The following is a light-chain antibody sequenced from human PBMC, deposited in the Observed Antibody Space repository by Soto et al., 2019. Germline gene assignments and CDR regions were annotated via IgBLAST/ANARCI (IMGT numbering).Light chain of an antibody. J-gene: IGKJ4*01. CDR3: QQYGSSPPALT. Sequence: EIVLTQSPGTLSLSPGERATLSCRASQSVSSSYLAWDQQKPGQAPRLLIYGASSRATGIPDRFSGSGSRTDFTLTISRLEAEDFAVYYCQQYGSSPPALTFGGGTKVEIK. CDR1: QSVSSSY. CDR2: GAS. V-gene: IGKV3-20*01.